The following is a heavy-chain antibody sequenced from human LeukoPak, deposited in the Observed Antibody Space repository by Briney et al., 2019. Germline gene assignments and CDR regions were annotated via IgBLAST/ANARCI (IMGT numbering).Heavy chain of an antibody. CDR1: GFTLDDYA. Sequence: GGSLRLSCAASGFTLDDYAMHWVRQAPGKGLEWVSGISWNSGSIGYAESVKGRFTISRDNAKNSLYLQMNSLRAEDTALYYCAKESGSSGNDAFDIWGQGTMVTVSS. J-gene: IGHJ3*02. D-gene: IGHD1-26*01. V-gene: IGHV3-9*01. CDR3: AKESGSSGNDAFDI. CDR2: ISWNSGSI.